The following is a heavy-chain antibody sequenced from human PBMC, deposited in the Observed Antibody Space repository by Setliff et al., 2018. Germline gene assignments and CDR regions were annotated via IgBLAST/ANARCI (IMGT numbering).Heavy chain of an antibody. CDR2: ISGGGRYT. D-gene: IGHD6-25*01. Sequence: GGSLRLSCIASGFTFSSYSMNWVRQAPGKGPEWVSSISGGGRYTYSADSVRGRFTISRDNAKNSLYVQMNNLRAEDTAVYYCARSPANGGHDAFDIWGQGTMVTVSS. J-gene: IGHJ3*02. CDR3: ARSPANGGHDAFDI. V-gene: IGHV3-21*01. CDR1: GFTFSSYS.